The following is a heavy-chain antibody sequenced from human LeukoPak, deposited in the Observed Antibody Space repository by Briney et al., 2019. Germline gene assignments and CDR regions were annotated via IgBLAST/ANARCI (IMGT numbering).Heavy chain of an antibody. V-gene: IGHV3-7*01. CDR2: IKQDGSEK. Sequence: GGSLRLSCAASEFTLSSYWMAWVRQAPGKGLPWVANIKQDGSEKYYVDSVKGRFTISRDNARNSLYLQMNNLRAEDTAIFYCARVNPLMAPGAFDIWGQGTMVAVSS. D-gene: IGHD2-8*01. CDR3: ARVNPLMAPGAFDI. CDR1: EFTLSSYW. J-gene: IGHJ3*02.